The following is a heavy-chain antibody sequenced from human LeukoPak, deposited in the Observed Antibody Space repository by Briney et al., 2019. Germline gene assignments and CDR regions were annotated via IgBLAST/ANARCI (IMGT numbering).Heavy chain of an antibody. J-gene: IGHJ4*02. D-gene: IGHD4-11*01. V-gene: IGHV3-73*01. Sequence: GGSLRPSCAASGFTFSGSAMHRVRQASGKGLEWVGRIRSKANSYATAYAASVKGRFTITRDDSKNTAYLQMNSLKTEDTAVYYYTRTTVTTPFDYWGQGILVTVSS. CDR3: TRTTVTTPFDY. CDR1: GFTFSGSA. CDR2: IRSKANSYAT.